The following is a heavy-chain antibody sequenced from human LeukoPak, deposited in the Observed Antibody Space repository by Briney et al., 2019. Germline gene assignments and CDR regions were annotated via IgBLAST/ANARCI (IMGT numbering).Heavy chain of an antibody. D-gene: IGHD2-2*01. CDR3: AREGGYCSSTSCSFDY. CDR2: ICHSGST. CDR1: GYSISSGYY. Sequence: SETLSLTCAVSGYSISSGYYWGWIRQPPGKGLEWIGSICHSGSTYYNPSLKSRVTISVDTSKNQFSLKLSSVTAADTAVYYCAREGGYCSSTSCSFDYWGQGTLVTVSS. J-gene: IGHJ4*02. V-gene: IGHV4-38-2*02.